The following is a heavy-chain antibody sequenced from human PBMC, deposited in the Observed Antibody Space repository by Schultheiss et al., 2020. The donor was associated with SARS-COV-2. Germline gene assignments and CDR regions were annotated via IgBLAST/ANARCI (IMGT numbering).Heavy chain of an antibody. V-gene: IGHV3-30-3*01. CDR3: ARESVDDSSGYSPGGYYYYYGMDV. Sequence: GGSLRLSCAASGFTFSSYAMHWVRQAPGKGLEWVAVISYDGSNKYYADSVKGRFTISRDNSKNTLYLQMNSLRAEDTAVYYCARESVDDSSGYSPGGYYYYYGMDVWGQGTTVTVSS. CDR2: ISYDGSNK. CDR1: GFTFSSYA. J-gene: IGHJ6*02. D-gene: IGHD3-22*01.